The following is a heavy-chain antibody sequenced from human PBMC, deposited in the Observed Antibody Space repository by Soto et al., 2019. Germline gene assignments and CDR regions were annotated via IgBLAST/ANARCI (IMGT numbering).Heavy chain of an antibody. D-gene: IGHD3-3*01. CDR2: ISPDGSTE. V-gene: IGHV3-30-3*01. CDR1: GFTFSDYA. Sequence: QVQMVESGGGVVRPGRPLTLSCAASGFTFSDYAMHWVRQAPGKGMEWVAVISPDGSTEGYADSVKGRFTISRDNSKKNLFLQMNRLRVEDTAEYFCARRFLEWFNNGLDVWGQGTTVTVSS. CDR3: ARRFLEWFNNGLDV. J-gene: IGHJ6*02.